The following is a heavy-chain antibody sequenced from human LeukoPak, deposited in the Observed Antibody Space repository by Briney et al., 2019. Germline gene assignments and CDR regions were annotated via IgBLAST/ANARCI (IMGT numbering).Heavy chain of an antibody. V-gene: IGHV3-53*01. Sequence: GGSLRLSCAASGFTVRTTYMTWVRQAPGKGLEWVSVIHSGGNTYYADSVKGRFTISRDNSKNTLFLQMNSLRAEDTAVYFCARGGSVGSYYYFDYWGQGTLVTVSS. J-gene: IGHJ4*02. D-gene: IGHD1-26*01. CDR2: IHSGGNT. CDR3: ARGGSVGSYYYFDY. CDR1: GFTVRTTY.